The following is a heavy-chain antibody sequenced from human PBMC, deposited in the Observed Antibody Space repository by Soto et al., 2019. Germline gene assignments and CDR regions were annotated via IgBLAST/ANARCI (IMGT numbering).Heavy chain of an antibody. J-gene: IGHJ3*02. CDR2: IWYDGSNK. V-gene: IGHV3-33*01. Sequence: GGSLRLSCAASGFTFSSYGMHWVRQAPGKGLEWVAVIWYDGSNKYYADSVKGRFTISRDNSKNTLYLQMNSLRAEDTAVYYCARIVDWLFSSAPIDAFDIWGQGTMVTVS. D-gene: IGHD3-9*01. CDR3: ARIVDWLFSSAPIDAFDI. CDR1: GFTFSSYG.